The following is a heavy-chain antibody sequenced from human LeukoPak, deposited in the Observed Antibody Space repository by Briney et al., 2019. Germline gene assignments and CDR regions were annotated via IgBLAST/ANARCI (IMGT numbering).Heavy chain of an antibody. CDR3: ARGGNPVYYYYMDV. D-gene: IGHD1-14*01. J-gene: IGHJ6*03. CDR2: ISAYNGKT. CDR1: GYTFTGYY. V-gene: IGHV1-18*04. Sequence: GSVKVSCKASGYTFTGYYMHWVRQAPGQGLEWMGWISAYNGKTNYAQKLQGRVTLTTDTSTSTAYMELRSLRSDDTAVYYCARGGNPVYYYYMDVWGKGTTVTVSS.